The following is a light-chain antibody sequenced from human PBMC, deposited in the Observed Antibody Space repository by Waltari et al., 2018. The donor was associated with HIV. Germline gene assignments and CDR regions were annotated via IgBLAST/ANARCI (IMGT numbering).Light chain of an antibody. V-gene: IGLV2-11*01. J-gene: IGLJ3*02. CDR3: CSYAGTFTWV. Sequence: QSALTQPRSVSGSPGQAVTIACTGTSSVVGGYNYVSWYQQHPGKAPKLMIWDVTKRPSGVPDRFSGSRSGNMASLTISGLQADDEADYYCCSYAGTFTWVFGGGTRLTVL. CDR2: DVT. CDR1: SSVVGGYNY.